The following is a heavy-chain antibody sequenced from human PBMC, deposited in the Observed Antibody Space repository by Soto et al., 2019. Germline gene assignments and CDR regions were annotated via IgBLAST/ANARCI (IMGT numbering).Heavy chain of an antibody. V-gene: IGHV1-2*02. Sequence: ASVKVSCKASGYTFTSYYMHWVRQAPGQGLEWMGLINPNSGGTSYAQKVQGRVTMTRDTSISTAYMELSRLRSDDTAVYYCATEDTAMVTGGYWGQGTLVTVSS. J-gene: IGHJ4*02. CDR2: INPNSGGT. CDR1: GYTFTSYY. D-gene: IGHD5-18*01. CDR3: ATEDTAMVTGGY.